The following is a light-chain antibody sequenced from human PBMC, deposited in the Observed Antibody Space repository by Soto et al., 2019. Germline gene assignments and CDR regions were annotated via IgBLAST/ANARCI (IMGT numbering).Light chain of an antibody. Sequence: DIQMTQSPSSLSASVGDRVTITCQASHDIRSYLNWYQKKPGKAPKLLIYDASKLESGVPSRFSGSGSGTDFTFTISSLQPEDIATYYCQQYDSLVFTFGPGTKVDI. CDR2: DAS. V-gene: IGKV1-33*01. CDR1: HDIRSY. J-gene: IGKJ3*01. CDR3: QQYDSLVFT.